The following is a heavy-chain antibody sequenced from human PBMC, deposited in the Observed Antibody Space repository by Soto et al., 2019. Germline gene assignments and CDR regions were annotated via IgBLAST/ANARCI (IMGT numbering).Heavy chain of an antibody. CDR3: ARGGSYYFDY. CDR2: ISYDGSNK. D-gene: IGHD1-26*01. CDR1: GFTFSSYA. Sequence: VGSLRLSCAASGFTFSSYAMHWVRQAPGKGLEWVAVISYDGSNKYYADSVKGRFTISRDNSKNTLYLQMNSLRAEDTAVYYCARGGSYYFDYWGQGTLLTVSS. J-gene: IGHJ4*02. V-gene: IGHV3-30-3*01.